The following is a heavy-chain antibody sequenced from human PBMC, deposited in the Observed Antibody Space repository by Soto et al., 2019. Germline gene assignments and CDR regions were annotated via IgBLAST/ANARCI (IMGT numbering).Heavy chain of an antibody. D-gene: IGHD3-3*01. CDR1: GFTVSSNY. Sequence: GGSLRLSCAASGFTVSSNYMSWVRQAPGKGLEWVSVIYSGGSTYYADSVKGRFTISRHNSKNTLYLQINSLRAEDTAVYYCDSVLFDFSGGYYTPLYIYMDVWGKGTTVTVSS. J-gene: IGHJ6*03. CDR3: DSVLFDFSGGYYTPLYIYMDV. V-gene: IGHV3-53*04. CDR2: IYSGGST.